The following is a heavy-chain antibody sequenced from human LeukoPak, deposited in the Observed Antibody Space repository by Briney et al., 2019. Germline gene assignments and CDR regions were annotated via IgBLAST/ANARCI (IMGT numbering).Heavy chain of an antibody. CDR2: IYVNGDT. Sequence: PSETLSLTCTVSGDFITTYYWSWIRQAPGKGLECIGYIYVNGDTNQNPSLKGRVTISLDTSRNQFSLRLTSVTAADTAVYYCARGARIFDFWGPGTLVTVSS. D-gene: IGHD2/OR15-2a*01. J-gene: IGHJ4*02. V-gene: IGHV4-4*09. CDR1: GDFITTYY. CDR3: ARGARIFDF.